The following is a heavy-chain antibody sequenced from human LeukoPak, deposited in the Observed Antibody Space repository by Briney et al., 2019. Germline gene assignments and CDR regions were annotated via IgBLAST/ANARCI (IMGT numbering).Heavy chain of an antibody. D-gene: IGHD1-1*01. V-gene: IGHV3-74*01. CDR1: GFTFDDYA. CDR3: ARERKYDSNFDY. J-gene: IGHJ4*02. Sequence: GGSLRLSCAASGFTFDDYAMHWVRQAPGKGLVWVSCIKSDGSSTSYADSVKGRFTISRDNAKNTLYLQMNSLRAEDTAVYYCARERKYDSNFDYWGQGTLVTVSS. CDR2: IKSDGSST.